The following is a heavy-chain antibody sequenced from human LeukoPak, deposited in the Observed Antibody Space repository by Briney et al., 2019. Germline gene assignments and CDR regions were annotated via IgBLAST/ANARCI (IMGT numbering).Heavy chain of an antibody. Sequence: SGGSLRLSCSASGFSFSHFALHWVRQAPGKGLEYVSSISSNGGNSYHADSVKGRFIITRDNSKNTLYLQMSSLRAEDTAVYYCVKSDNTVGATHFDFWGQGTLVTVSS. J-gene: IGHJ4*02. CDR1: GFSFSHFA. CDR3: VKSDNTVGATHFDF. CDR2: ISSNGGNS. V-gene: IGHV3-64D*09. D-gene: IGHD5-12*01.